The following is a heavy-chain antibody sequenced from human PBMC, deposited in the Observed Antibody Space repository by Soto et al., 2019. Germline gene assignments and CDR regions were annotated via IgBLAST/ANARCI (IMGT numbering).Heavy chain of an antibody. D-gene: IGHD2-15*01. CDR2: ISYDGSNK. J-gene: IGHJ4*02. V-gene: IGHV3-30*18. CDR1: GFTFSSYG. CDR3: AKGKNPYCSGGSCYPNFDY. Sequence: GGSLRLSCAASGFTFSSYGMHWVRQAPGKGLEWVAVISYDGSNKYYADSVKGRFTIPRDNSKNTLYLQMNSLRAEDTAVYYCAKGKNPYCSGGSCYPNFDYWGQGTLVTVSS.